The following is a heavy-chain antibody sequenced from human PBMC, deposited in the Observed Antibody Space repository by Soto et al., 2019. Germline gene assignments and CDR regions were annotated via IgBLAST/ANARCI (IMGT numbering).Heavy chain of an antibody. Sequence: PSETLSLTCAVYGGSFSGYYWSWIRQPPGKGLEWIGEINHSGSTNYNPSLKSRVTISVDTSKNQFSLKLSSVTAADTAVYYCARFRTVGYCSGGSCYHFDYWGQGTLVTVS. CDR3: ARFRTVGYCSGGSCYHFDY. J-gene: IGHJ4*02. D-gene: IGHD2-15*01. CDR1: GGSFSGYY. V-gene: IGHV4-34*01. CDR2: INHSGST.